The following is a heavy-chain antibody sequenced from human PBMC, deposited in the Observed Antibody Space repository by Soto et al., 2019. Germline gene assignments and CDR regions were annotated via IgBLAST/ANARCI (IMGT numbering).Heavy chain of an antibody. CDR1: GGSISSSNW. CDR2: IYHSGST. J-gene: IGHJ6*02. D-gene: IGHD2-21*02. Sequence: QVQLQESGPGLVKPSGTLSLTCAVSGGSISSSNWWSWVRQPPGKGLEWIGEIYHSGSTNYNPSLKSRVTISVDKCKNQFSLKLSSVTAADTAVYYCARASGDYLGRGYYYGMDVWGQGTTVTVSS. V-gene: IGHV4-4*02. CDR3: ARASGDYLGRGYYYGMDV.